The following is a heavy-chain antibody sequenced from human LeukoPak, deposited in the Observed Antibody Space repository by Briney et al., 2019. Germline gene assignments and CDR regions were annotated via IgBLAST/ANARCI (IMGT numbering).Heavy chain of an antibody. J-gene: IGHJ4*02. CDR2: ISGSGGST. D-gene: IGHD2-2*01. CDR1: GFTFNTYA. V-gene: IGHV3-23*01. Sequence: GGSLRLSCAASGFTFNTYAMSWVRQAPGKGLEWVSAISGSGGSTYYTDSVKGRFTISRDNSKNTLYLQMNNLRAEDTAVYYCAKGDCSSTSCQRSEYFDYWGQGTLVTVSS. CDR3: AKGDCSSTSCQRSEYFDY.